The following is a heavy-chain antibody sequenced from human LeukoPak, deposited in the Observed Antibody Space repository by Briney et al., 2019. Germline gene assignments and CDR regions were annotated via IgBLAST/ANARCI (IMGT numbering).Heavy chain of an antibody. V-gene: IGHV3-11*01. CDR3: ARDRKELLWFGELSAMDV. Sequence: GSLRLSCAASGFTFSDYYMSWIRQAPGKGLGWVSYISSSGSTIYYADSVKGRFTISRDNAKNSLYLQMNSLRAEDTAVYYCARDRKELLWFGELSAMDVWGKGTTVTISS. CDR1: GFTFSDYY. J-gene: IGHJ6*03. D-gene: IGHD3-10*01. CDR2: ISSSGSTI.